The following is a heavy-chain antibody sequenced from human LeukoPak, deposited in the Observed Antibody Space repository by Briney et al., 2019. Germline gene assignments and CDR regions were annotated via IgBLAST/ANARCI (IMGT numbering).Heavy chain of an antibody. CDR2: ISYDGSNK. Sequence: HPGGSRRLSCAASGFTFISYGMHWVRQAPGKGLEWGAVISYDGSNKYYADSVKGRFTISRDNSKNTLYLQMNSLRAEDTAVYYCAKVSYYYDSSGYFYFDYWGQGTLVTVSS. CDR1: GFTFISYG. J-gene: IGHJ4*02. D-gene: IGHD3-22*01. V-gene: IGHV3-30*18. CDR3: AKVSYYYDSSGYFYFDY.